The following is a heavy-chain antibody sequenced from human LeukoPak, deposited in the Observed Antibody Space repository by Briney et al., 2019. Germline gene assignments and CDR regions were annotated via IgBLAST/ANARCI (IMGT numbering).Heavy chain of an antibody. Sequence: GGSLRLSCAASGFNFSASYMSWIRQSPGKGLEWVSYIGVRGITINYADSVKGRFSIFRDDVKGSLFLQMNSLKTEDTAIYYCASGGDYAGIAALFRHWGQGSLVTVSS. V-gene: IGHV3-11*01. J-gene: IGHJ4*02. D-gene: IGHD4-17*01. CDR2: IGVRGITI. CDR3: ASGGDYAGIAALFRH. CDR1: GFNFSASY.